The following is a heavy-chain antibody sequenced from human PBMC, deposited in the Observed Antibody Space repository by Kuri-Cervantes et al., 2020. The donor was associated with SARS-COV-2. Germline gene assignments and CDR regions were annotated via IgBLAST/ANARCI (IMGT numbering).Heavy chain of an antibody. CDR2: TSSSSSYI. D-gene: IGHD1-26*01. J-gene: IGHJ4*02. V-gene: IGHV3-21*01. CDR3: ARAEWGLIDY. CDR1: GFTFSSYS. Sequence: GESLKISCAASGFTFSSYSMNWVRQAPGKGLEWVSSTSSSSSYIYYADSVKGRFTISRDNAKNSLYLQMNSLRAEDTAVYYCARAEWGLIDYWGQGTLVTVSS.